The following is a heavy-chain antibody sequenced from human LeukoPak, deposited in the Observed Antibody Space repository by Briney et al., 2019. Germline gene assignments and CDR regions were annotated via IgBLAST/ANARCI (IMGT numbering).Heavy chain of an antibody. Sequence: SETLSLTCTVSGGSPSSSSYYWGWIRQPPGKGLEWIVSIYYSGSTYYNPSLKSRVTISVDTSKNQFSLKLSSVTAADTAVYYCARHDPYGGSYYRDFDYWGQGTLVTVSS. V-gene: IGHV4-39*01. J-gene: IGHJ4*02. CDR3: ARHDPYGGSYYRDFDY. CDR1: GGSPSSSSYY. D-gene: IGHD1-26*01. CDR2: IYYSGST.